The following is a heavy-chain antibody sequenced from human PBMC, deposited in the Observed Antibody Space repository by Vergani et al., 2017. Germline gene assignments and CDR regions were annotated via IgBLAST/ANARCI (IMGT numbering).Heavy chain of an antibody. J-gene: IGHJ4*02. D-gene: IGHD1-26*01. Sequence: EVQLLESGGGLVQPGGSLRPSCAASGFTFSIYAMSWVRQAPGKGLEWGSAISGSGDSTYYADSVKGRFTISRDNSKNTLYLQMNSLRAEDTAVYYCAGHSEGRPFDYWGQGTLVTVSS. CDR3: AGHSEGRPFDY. CDR1: GFTFSIYA. CDR2: ISGSGDST. V-gene: IGHV3-23*01.